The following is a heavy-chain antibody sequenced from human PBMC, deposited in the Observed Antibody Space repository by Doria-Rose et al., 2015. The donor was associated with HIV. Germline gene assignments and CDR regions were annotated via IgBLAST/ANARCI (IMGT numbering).Heavy chain of an antibody. CDR2: IFSDDER. Sequence: QVTLKEPGPVLVKPTETLTLTCTVSGVSLSSPGMGVSWIRQPPGKALEWLANIFSDDERSYKTSLKSRLTISRGTSKSQVVLTMTDTDPVDTSTYYCARIKSSRWYHKYYFDFWGQGTLVTVSA. J-gene: IGHJ4*02. CDR3: ARIKSSRWYHKYYFDF. D-gene: IGHD6-13*01. CDR1: GVSLSSPGMG. V-gene: IGHV2-26*01.